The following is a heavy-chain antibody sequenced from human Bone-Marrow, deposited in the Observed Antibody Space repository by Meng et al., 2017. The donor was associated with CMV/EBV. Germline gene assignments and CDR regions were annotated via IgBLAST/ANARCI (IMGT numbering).Heavy chain of an antibody. V-gene: IGHV3-43*01. Sequence: GESLKISCAASGFTFEDYTMHWVRQAPGKGLEWFSLISWDGGSTYYAESVKGRFTISRDKSKNSLYLQMNSLRTEDTALYYCAKDRGDSPYCGGDCYSGWFDPWGQGTLVTVSS. CDR1: GFTFEDYT. J-gene: IGHJ5*02. CDR2: ISWDGGST. D-gene: IGHD2-21*01. CDR3: AKDRGDSPYCGGDCYSGWFDP.